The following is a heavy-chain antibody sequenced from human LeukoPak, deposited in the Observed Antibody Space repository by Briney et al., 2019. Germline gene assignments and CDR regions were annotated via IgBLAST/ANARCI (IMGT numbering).Heavy chain of an antibody. CDR3: ASTERCSTTCPLDY. CDR2: INHSGST. J-gene: IGHJ4*02. V-gene: IGHV4-34*01. D-gene: IGHD2-2*01. CDR1: GGSFRGYY. Sequence: SEPLSLICAVYGGSFRGYYWSWIRQPPGKGLGCIGEINHSGSTNYNPSLKSRVTISLDQSMKKSSLKLNSVPAADTAVYYCASTERCSTTCPLDYWGQGTLVTVSS.